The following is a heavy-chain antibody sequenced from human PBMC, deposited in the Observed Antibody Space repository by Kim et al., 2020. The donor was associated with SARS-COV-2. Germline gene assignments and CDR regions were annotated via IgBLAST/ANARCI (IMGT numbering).Heavy chain of an antibody. D-gene: IGHD5-12*01. J-gene: IGHJ4*02. Sequence: ASVKVSCKASGYTFTSYAMHWVRQAPGQRLEWMGWINAGYGNTKYSQKFQGRVTITRDTSANTAYMELSSLRSEDTAVYYCARGDGYNRVDCWGQGTLVTVSS. CDR2: INAGYGNT. CDR3: ARGDGYNRVDC. CDR1: GYTFTSYA. V-gene: IGHV1-3*01.